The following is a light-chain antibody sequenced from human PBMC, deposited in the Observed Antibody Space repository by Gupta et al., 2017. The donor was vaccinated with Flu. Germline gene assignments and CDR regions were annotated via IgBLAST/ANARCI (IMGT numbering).Light chain of an antibody. V-gene: IGKV1-5*03. CDR3: QQYNSYSWT. J-gene: IGKJ1*01. Sequence: DIQLTQSPSPMSASVGDTVVLSCRASQSIGTWLAWYQQKPGKSPKLLLYKASILASGVPSRFSGSGSGTEFSLTISSLQPDDFATYYCQQYNSYSWTFGQGTKVEIK. CDR1: QSIGTW. CDR2: KAS.